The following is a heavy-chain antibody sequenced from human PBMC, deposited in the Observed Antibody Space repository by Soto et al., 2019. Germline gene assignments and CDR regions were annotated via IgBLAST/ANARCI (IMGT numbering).Heavy chain of an antibody. V-gene: IGHV3-30*03. D-gene: IGHD1-1*01. CDR2: ISYDGSEK. J-gene: IGHJ4*02. CDR1: GLTFSSYG. CDR3: ARKPETGTTVPFDY. Sequence: QVQLVESGGGVVQPGRSLRLSCAVCGLTFSSYGMHWVRQAPGKGLEWVAVISYDGSEKYHADSVKGRFTISRDNSKNTLYLQMNSLRAEDTAVYYCARKPETGTTVPFDYWGQGTLVTVSS.